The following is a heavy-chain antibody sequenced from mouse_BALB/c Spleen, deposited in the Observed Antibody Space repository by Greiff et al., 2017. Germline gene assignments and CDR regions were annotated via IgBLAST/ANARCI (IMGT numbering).Heavy chain of an antibody. J-gene: IGHJ4*01. CDR3: ALYYYGSSLYYAMDY. CDR1: GFSLTGYG. CDR2: IWGDGST. V-gene: IGHV2-6-7*01. D-gene: IGHD1-1*01. Sequence: QVQLKESGPGLVAPSQSLSITCTVSGFSLTGYGVNWVRQPPGKGLEWLGLIWGDGSTDYNSALKSRLSISKDNSKSQVFLKMNSLQTDDTARYYCALYYYGSSLYYAMDYWGQGTSVTVSS.